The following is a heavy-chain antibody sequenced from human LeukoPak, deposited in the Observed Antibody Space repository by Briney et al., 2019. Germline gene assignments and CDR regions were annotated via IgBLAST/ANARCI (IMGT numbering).Heavy chain of an antibody. CDR3: ARAQLNLLVDFGMDV. D-gene: IGHD1-1*01. J-gene: IGHJ6*02. CDR1: GGSITTYY. Sequence: SETLSLTCTVSGGSITTYYWTWIRQPQGKGLEWIGYINYSGSTNYNPSLKSRVTISVDTSKNQFSLKLSSVTAADTAVYYCARAQLNLLVDFGMDVWGQGTTVTVSS. CDR2: INYSGST. V-gene: IGHV4-59*01.